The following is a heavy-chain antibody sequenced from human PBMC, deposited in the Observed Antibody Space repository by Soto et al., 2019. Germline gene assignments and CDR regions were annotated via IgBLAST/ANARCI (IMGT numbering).Heavy chain of an antibody. D-gene: IGHD2-15*01. CDR1: GGSITSNGYY. Sequence: SETLSLTCAVSGGSITSNGYYWAWIRQPPGKGLEWIGSIYYNGRTYYNPSLKSRVTISADTSKNQFSMRLSSVTAADTAVYYCARPENDYYCARVYWSGGSCDNWFDPWGQGTLVTVSS. J-gene: IGHJ5*02. V-gene: IGHV4-39*01. CDR3: ARPENDYYCARVYWSGGSCDNWFDP. CDR2: IYYNGRT.